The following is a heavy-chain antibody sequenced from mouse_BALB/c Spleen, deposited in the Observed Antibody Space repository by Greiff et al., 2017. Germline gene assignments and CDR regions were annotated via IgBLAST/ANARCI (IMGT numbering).Heavy chain of an antibody. CDR3: ARSNVYRVFDY. J-gene: IGHJ2*01. V-gene: IGHV1-87*01. D-gene: IGHD2-1*01. CDR1: GYTFTSYW. CDR2: IYPGDGDT. Sequence: VQLQQSGAELARPGASVKLSCKASGYTFTSYWMQWVKQRPGQGLEWIGAIYPGDGDTRYTKKFKGKATLTADKSSSTAYMQLSSFASEDSAVYDFARSNVYRVFDYWGQGTTLTVSS.